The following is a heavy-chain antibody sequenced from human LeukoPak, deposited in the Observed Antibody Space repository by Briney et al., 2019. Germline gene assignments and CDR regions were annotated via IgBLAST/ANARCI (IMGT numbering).Heavy chain of an antibody. Sequence: GESLKISCAASGFTVSSNYMTWVRQAPGKGLEWVANIKEDGSEKYYVDSVKGRFTISRDNARNSLYLQINSLRAEDTAVYYCVRDQGWLQFDYWGQGTLVTVSA. CDR3: VRDQGWLQFDY. V-gene: IGHV3-7*05. CDR1: GFTVSSNY. CDR2: IKEDGSEK. J-gene: IGHJ4*02. D-gene: IGHD5-24*01.